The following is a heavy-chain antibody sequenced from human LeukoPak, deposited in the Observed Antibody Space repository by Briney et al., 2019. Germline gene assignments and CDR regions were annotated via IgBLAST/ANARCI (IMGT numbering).Heavy chain of an antibody. D-gene: IGHD3-22*01. CDR2: IYHSGST. CDR3: AREDKSPYYYDSSGYPLYYFDY. CDR1: GYSISSGYY. V-gene: IGHV4-38-2*02. Sequence: NASETLSLTCTVSGYSISSGYYWGWIRQPPGKGLEWIGSIYHSGSTYYNPSLKSRVTISVDTSKNQFSLKLSSVTAADTAVYYCAREDKSPYYYDSSGYPLYYFDYWGQGTLVTVSS. J-gene: IGHJ4*02.